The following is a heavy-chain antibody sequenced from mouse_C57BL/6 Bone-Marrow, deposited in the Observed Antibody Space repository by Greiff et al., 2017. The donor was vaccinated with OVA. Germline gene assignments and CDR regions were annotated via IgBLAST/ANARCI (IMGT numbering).Heavy chain of an antibody. Sequence: QVQLKQSGAELVRPGTSVKLSCKASGYTFTSYWMHWVKQRPGQGLEWIGVIDPSDSYTNYNQKFKGKATLTVDTSSSTAYMQLSSLTSEDSAVYYCARWGLLDYAMDYWGQGTSVTVSS. CDR3: ARWGLLDYAMDY. CDR1: GYTFTSYW. D-gene: IGHD2-3*01. J-gene: IGHJ4*01. V-gene: IGHV1-59*01. CDR2: IDPSDSYT.